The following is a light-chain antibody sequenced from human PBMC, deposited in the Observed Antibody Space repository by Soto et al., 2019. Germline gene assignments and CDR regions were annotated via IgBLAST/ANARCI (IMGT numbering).Light chain of an antibody. CDR3: ATWDDSLNVV. J-gene: IGLJ2*01. V-gene: IGLV1-44*01. CDR2: SND. CDR1: TSNIGTNT. Sequence: QSVLTQSPSASGTPGQRVSISCSGSTSNIGTNTVSWYQHVPGTAPKLLIYSNDQRPSAVPGRFSGSKSGTSASLAISGLLSEDEADYYCATWDDSLNVVFGGGTKVT.